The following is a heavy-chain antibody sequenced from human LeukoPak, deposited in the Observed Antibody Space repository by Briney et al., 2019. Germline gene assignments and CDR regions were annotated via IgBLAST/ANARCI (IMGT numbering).Heavy chain of an antibody. D-gene: IGHD4-17*01. V-gene: IGHV3-7*01. Sequence: GGSLRLSCAASGFTFSSYWMSWVRQAPGKGLEWVANIKQDGSEKYYVDSVKGRFTISRDNAENSLYLQMNSLRAEDTAVYYCARALYGDYVDYWGQGTLVTVSS. CDR3: ARALYGDYVDY. J-gene: IGHJ4*02. CDR1: GFTFSSYW. CDR2: IKQDGSEK.